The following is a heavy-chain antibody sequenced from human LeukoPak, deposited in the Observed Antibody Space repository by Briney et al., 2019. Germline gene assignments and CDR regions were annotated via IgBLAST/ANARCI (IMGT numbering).Heavy chain of an antibody. D-gene: IGHD6-19*01. CDR2: IKQDGSEK. Sequence: GGSLRLSCAASGFTFSSYWMSWVRQAPGKGLEWVANIKQDGSEKYYVDSVKGRFTISRDNAKNSLYLQMNSLRAEDTAVYYCARAGFIAVAGRGHMDVWGKGTTVTVSS. CDR3: ARAGFIAVAGRGHMDV. J-gene: IGHJ6*03. CDR1: GFTFSSYW. V-gene: IGHV3-7*01.